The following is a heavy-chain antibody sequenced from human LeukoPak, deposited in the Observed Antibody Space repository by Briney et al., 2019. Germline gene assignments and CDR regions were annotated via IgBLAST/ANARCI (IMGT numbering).Heavy chain of an antibody. J-gene: IGHJ4*02. V-gene: IGHV3-23*01. CDR3: ATDPEVVSNQGFDH. CDR2: ISSTGGTT. CDR1: GFRFSSYA. D-gene: IGHD2-15*01. Sequence: GSLRLSCAASGFRFSSYAMSWVRQSPGKGLEWISIISSTGGTTYYADSVKGRFTISRDNSKNTLYLQMNSLRADDTAVYYCATDPEVVSNQGFDHWGQGTLVTVSS.